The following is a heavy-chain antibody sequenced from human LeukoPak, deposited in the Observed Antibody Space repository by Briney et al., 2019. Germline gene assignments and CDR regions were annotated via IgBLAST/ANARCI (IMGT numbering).Heavy chain of an antibody. J-gene: IGHJ6*03. D-gene: IGHD2-2*02. CDR2: IKSKTDGGTT. V-gene: IGHV3-15*01. CDR3: TTDGDCSSTSCYRYYYYYMDV. CDR1: GFTFSNAW. Sequence: PGGSLRLSCAASGFTFSNAWMSWVRQAPGKGLEWVGRIKSKTDGGTTDYAAPVKGRFTISRDDSKNTLYLQMNSLKTEDTAVYYCTTDGDCSSTSCYRYYYYYMDVWGKGTTVTVSS.